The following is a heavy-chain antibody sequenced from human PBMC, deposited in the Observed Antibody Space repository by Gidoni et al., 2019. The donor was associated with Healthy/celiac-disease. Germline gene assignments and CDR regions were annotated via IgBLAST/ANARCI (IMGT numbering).Heavy chain of an antibody. CDR3: ARDPIVGATSFDY. CDR2: ISSSSSYI. J-gene: IGHJ4*02. D-gene: IGHD1-26*01. Sequence: EVQLVESGGGLVKPGGSLRLSCDASGFTFSSYSMNWVRQAPGKGLEWVSSISSSSSYIYYADSVKGRFTISRDNAKNSLYLQMNSLRAEDTAVYYCARDPIVGATSFDYWGQGTLVTVSS. V-gene: IGHV3-21*01. CDR1: GFTFSSYS.